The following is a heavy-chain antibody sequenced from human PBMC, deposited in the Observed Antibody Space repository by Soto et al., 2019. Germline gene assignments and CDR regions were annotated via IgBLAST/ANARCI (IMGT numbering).Heavy chain of an antibody. J-gene: IGHJ4*02. D-gene: IGHD2-21*01. CDR2: INHSGST. Sequence: QVQLQQWGAGLLKPSETLSLTCAVYGESFSGYYWSWIRQPPGKGLEWIGEINHSGSTNYNPSLKSRVTISVDTSKNQFSLKLSSVTAADTAVYYCARGRLAAANPNFDYWGQGTLVTVSS. CDR3: ARGRLAAANPNFDY. CDR1: GESFSGYY. V-gene: IGHV4-34*01.